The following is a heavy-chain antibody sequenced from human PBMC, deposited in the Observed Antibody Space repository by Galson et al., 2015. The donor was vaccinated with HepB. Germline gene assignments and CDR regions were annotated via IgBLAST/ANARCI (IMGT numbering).Heavy chain of an antibody. J-gene: IGHJ4*02. Sequence: SVKVSCKASGYPFTINGISWVRQAPGQGLEWMGWISASSGNTIYAYKFQGRVTLTTDTSTSTAYMELRNLGSDDTAVYYCARDRNFRFDHRGQGTLVTV. D-gene: IGHD1-14*01. CDR1: GYPFTING. CDR2: ISASSGNT. CDR3: ARDRNFRFDH. V-gene: IGHV1-18*01.